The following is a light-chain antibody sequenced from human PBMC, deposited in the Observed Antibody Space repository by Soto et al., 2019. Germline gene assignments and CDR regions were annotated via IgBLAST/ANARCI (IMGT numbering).Light chain of an antibody. CDR1: QTVASIS. J-gene: IGKJ4*02. CDR3: QVQDNSRLM. V-gene: IGKV3-20*01. Sequence: EIVLTHTPDTLSLSQGERATLSCRASQTVASISLSWWQQRPGQAPRLVIYGASDRATDVPDRFIGTGYRTDFTLTISRLEPEDFGVYYCQVQDNSRLMFGGGNKVEIK. CDR2: GAS.